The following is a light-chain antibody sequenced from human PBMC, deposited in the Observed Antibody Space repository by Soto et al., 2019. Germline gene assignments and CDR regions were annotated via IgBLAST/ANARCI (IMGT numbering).Light chain of an antibody. CDR1: QSVSSSY. CDR2: GAS. CDR3: QQYGSSAWT. Sequence: EIVLTQSPGTLSLSPGERATLSCRASQSVSSSYLAWYQQKPGQAPRLLIYGASSRATGIPDRFSGSGSGTDFTLTISRRDPEDFAVYYCQQYGSSAWTFGQGTKVEIK. J-gene: IGKJ1*01. V-gene: IGKV3-20*01.